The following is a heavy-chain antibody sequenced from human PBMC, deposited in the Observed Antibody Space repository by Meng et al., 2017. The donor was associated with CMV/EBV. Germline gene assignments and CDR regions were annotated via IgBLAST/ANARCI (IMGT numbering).Heavy chain of an antibody. CDR3: ASLSIVATNFDY. CDR1: GFSFSSYW. J-gene: IGHJ4*02. CDR2: IKQDGSEK. D-gene: IGHD5-12*01. Sequence: SCGASGFSFSSYWMSWVRQAPGKGLEWVANIKQDGSEKYYVDSVKGRFTISRDNAKNSLYLQMNSLRAEDTAVYYCASLSIVATNFDYWGQGTLVTVSS. V-gene: IGHV3-7*01.